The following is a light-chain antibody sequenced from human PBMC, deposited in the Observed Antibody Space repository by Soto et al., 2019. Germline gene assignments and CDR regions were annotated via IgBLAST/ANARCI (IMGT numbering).Light chain of an antibody. V-gene: IGLV2-14*01. CDR1: SSDVGGYNY. CDR3: SSYTSSSTLV. J-gene: IGLJ2*01. Sequence: QSALTQPASVSGSPGQSITISCTGTSSDVGGYNYVSCYQQHPGKAPKVVIYEVSNRPSWISNRFSGSKSGNTASLTISGLQAEDEADYYCSSYTSSSTLVFGGGTKLTVL. CDR2: EVS.